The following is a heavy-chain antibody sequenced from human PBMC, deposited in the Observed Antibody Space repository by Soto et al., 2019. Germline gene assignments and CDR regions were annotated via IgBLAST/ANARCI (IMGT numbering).Heavy chain of an antibody. D-gene: IGHD2-15*01. CDR3: ASAKIVVVVAATTAFDI. CDR2: IIPILGIA. CDR1: GGTFSSYT. V-gene: IGHV1-69*02. Sequence: ASVKVSCKASGGTFSSYTISWVRQAPGQGLEWMGRIIPILGIANYAQKFQGRVTITADKSTSTAYMELSSLRSEDTAVYYCASAKIVVVVAATTAFDIPGQGTRVTVSS. J-gene: IGHJ3*02.